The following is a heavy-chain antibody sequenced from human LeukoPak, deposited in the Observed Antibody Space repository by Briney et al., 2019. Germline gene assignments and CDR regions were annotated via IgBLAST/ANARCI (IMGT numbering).Heavy chain of an antibody. CDR3: ARTGELGYCSSTSCYGLLFDY. CDR2: ISAYNGNT. D-gene: IGHD2-2*01. V-gene: IGHV1-18*04. J-gene: IGHJ4*02. CDR1: GYTFTSYG. Sequence: ASVKVSCKASGYTFTSYGISWVRQAPGQGLEWMGWISAYNGNTNYAQKLQGRVTMTTDTSTSTAYMELRSLRSDDTAVYYCARTGELGYCSSTSCYGLLFDYWGQGTLVTVSS.